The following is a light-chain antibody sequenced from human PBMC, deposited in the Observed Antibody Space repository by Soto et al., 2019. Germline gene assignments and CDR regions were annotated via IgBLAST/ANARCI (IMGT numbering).Light chain of an antibody. CDR1: QSVSSSY. CDR3: QQYDSSFT. V-gene: IGKV3-20*01. J-gene: IGKJ5*01. CDR2: GAS. Sequence: EIVLTQSPGTLSLSPGERATLSCRASQSVSSSYLAWYQQKPGQAPSLLIYGASSRATGIPDRFSGSGCGTDFTLTISRLEPEDFAGYYCQQYDSSFTFGQGIRLEIK.